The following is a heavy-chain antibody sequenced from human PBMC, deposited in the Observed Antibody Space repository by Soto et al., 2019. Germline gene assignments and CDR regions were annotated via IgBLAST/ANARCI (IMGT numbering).Heavy chain of an antibody. CDR2: IGTTGDT. CDR3: ARAIGPTLFDY. CDR1: GFTFSSYD. V-gene: IGHV3-13*04. J-gene: IGHJ4*02. Sequence: GGSLRLSCSAYGFTFSSYDMHWVRQGTGKGLEWVSAIGTTGDTYYAGSVKGRFTISRENAKNSLYLQMNSLRAGDTAIYFCARAIGPTLFDYWGQGTLVTVSS. D-gene: IGHD3-22*01.